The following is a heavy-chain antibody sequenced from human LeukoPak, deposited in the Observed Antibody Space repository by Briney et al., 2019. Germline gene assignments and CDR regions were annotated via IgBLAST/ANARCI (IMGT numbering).Heavy chain of an antibody. CDR2: IDGDGSRK. CDR1: GFTFSSYW. CDR3: ARGYSGYFYY. D-gene: IGHD5-12*01. V-gene: IGHV3-74*01. Sequence: GGCVTLSCAASGFTFSSYWMQWVRQAPGKGLVWVLRIDGDGSRKNYADSVKGRFTISRDNAKNTLYLQMNSLRAEDTAVYYCARGYSGYFYYWGQGTLVTVSS. J-gene: IGHJ4*02.